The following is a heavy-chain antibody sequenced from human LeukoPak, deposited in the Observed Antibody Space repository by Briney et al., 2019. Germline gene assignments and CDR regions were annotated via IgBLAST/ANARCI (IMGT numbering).Heavy chain of an antibody. J-gene: IGHJ4*02. Sequence: KPSETLSLTCTVSGGPISSYYWSWIRQPPGKGLEWIGYIYSSGSTNYKPSLKSRVTISVDTPKNQFSLKLSSVTAADTAVYYCARAGSSYGHDYWGQGTLVTVSS. CDR3: ARAGSSYGHDY. CDR2: IYSSGST. D-gene: IGHD5-18*01. CDR1: GGPISSYY. V-gene: IGHV4-59*01.